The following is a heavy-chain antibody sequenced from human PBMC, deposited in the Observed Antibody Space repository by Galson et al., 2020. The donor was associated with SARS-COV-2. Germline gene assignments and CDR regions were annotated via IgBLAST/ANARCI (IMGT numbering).Heavy chain of an antibody. CDR2: IWYDGSNK. V-gene: IGHV3-33*06. CDR1: GFTFSSYG. Sequence: GSLRLSCAASGFTFSSYGMHWVRQAPGKGLEWVAVIWYDGSNKYYADSVKGRFTISRDNSKNTLYLQMNSLRAEDTAVYYCAKAQESSYSGLGDYWGQGTLVTVSS. J-gene: IGHJ4*02. D-gene: IGHD1-26*01. CDR3: AKAQESSYSGLGDY.